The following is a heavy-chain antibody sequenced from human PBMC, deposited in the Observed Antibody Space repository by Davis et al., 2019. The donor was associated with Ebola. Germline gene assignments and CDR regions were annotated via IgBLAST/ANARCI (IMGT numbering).Heavy chain of an antibody. CDR2: ISYDGSNK. D-gene: IGHD3-9*01. CDR1: GFTFGDYA. CDR3: ARVQRYFDWLLSEDYGMDV. J-gene: IGHJ6*04. Sequence: PGGSLRLSCRVSGFTFGDYAINWVRQAPGKGLEWVAVISYDGSNKYYADSVKGRFTISRDNSKNTLYLQMNSLRSEDTAMYYCARVQRYFDWLLSEDYGMDVWGKGTTVTVSS. V-gene: IGHV3-30-3*01.